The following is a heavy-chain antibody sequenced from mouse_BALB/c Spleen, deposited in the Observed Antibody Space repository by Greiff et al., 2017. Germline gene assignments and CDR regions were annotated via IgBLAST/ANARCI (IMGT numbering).Heavy chain of an antibody. J-gene: IGHJ2*01. CDR2: ISCYNGAT. CDR1: CYSFTGYY. Sequence: LVKTGASVKISCKASCYSFTGYYMHWVKQSHGKSLEWIGYISCYNGATSYNQKFKGKATFTVDTSSSTAYMQFNSLTSEDSAVYYCAISYGYDRGYFDYWGQGTTLTVSS. V-gene: IGHV1S34*01. D-gene: IGHD2-2*01. CDR3: AISYGYDRGYFDY.